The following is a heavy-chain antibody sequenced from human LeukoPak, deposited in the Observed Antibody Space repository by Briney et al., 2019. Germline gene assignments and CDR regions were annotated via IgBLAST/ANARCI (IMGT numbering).Heavy chain of an antibody. Sequence: GGSLRLPCAASGFTFNYAWMNWVRQAPGKGLEWVGRIKSKTDGGTTDYAAPVKGRFTISRDDSKDTLYLQMNSLRAEDTAVYYCTTVRAHTRDFNYWGQGTLVTVSS. J-gene: IGHJ4*02. V-gene: IGHV3-15*07. CDR3: TTVRAHTRDFNY. CDR1: GFTFNYAW. CDR2: IKSKTDGGTT.